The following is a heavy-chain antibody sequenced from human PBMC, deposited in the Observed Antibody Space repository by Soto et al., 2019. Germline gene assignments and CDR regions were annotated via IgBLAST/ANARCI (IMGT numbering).Heavy chain of an antibody. J-gene: IGHJ4*02. CDR2: TYYRSKWYN. CDR1: GDSVSSNSAS. Sequence: SQTLSLTCAISGDSVSSNSASWNLIRQSPSGGLEWLGRTYYRSKWYNDYAVSVKSRVTINPDTSKNQFSLQLNSVTPEDTAVYHCAREKTAVAGVYYFDYWGQGTLVTVSS. CDR3: AREKTAVAGVYYFDY. V-gene: IGHV6-1*01. D-gene: IGHD6-19*01.